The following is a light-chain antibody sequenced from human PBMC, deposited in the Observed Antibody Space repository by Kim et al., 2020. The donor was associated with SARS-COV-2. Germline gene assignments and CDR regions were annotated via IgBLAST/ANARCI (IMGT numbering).Light chain of an antibody. Sequence: VAWGKTVRITCQGDGLRSYYTTCYQKTPEQAPILVIYGKNNRPSGIPDRFSGASSGNTASLTITGTQAGDEADYYCNTRDSNDNVVFGGGTQLTVL. J-gene: IGLJ2*01. CDR3: NTRDSNDNVV. CDR1: GLRSYY. V-gene: IGLV3-19*01. CDR2: GKN.